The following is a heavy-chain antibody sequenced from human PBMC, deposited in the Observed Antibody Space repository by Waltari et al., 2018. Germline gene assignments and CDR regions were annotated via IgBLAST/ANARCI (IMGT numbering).Heavy chain of an antibody. J-gene: IGHJ4*02. CDR2: IYYSGSP. CDR1: GYSISSGYY. D-gene: IGHD4-17*01. Sequence: QVQLQESGPGLVKPSETLSLTCAVSGYSISSGYYWGWIRQPPGKGLEWIGSIYYSGSPYYNPSLKSRVTISVDTAKNQFSRKLSSVTAADTAVYYCARRRRGDYVGYYFDYWGQGTLVTVSS. CDR3: ARRRRGDYVGYYFDY. V-gene: IGHV4-38-2*01.